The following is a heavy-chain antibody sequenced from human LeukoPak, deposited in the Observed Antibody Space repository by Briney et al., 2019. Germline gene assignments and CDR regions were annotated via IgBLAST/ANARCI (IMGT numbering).Heavy chain of an antibody. CDR2: IYYSGST. J-gene: IGHJ4*02. Sequence: SETLSLTCTVSGGSISSSSYYWGCIRQPPGKGLAWIGSIYYSGSTYYNPSLKSRVTISVDTSKNQFSLKLSSVTAADTAVYYCARKVVSYYFDYWGQGTLVTVSS. V-gene: IGHV4-39*07. CDR3: ARKVVSYYFDY. D-gene: IGHD3-22*01. CDR1: GGSISSSSYY.